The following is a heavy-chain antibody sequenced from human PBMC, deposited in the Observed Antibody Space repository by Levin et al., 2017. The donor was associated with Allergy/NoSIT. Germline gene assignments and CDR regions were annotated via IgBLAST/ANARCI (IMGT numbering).Heavy chain of an antibody. Sequence: GESLKISCAASGFTFSDYYMSWIRQAPGKGLEWVSYISSSGSTIYYADSVKGRFTISRDNAKNSLYLQMNSLRAEDTAVYYCARDSWDAFDIWGQGTMVTVSS. CDR3: ARDSWDAFDI. CDR2: ISSSGSTI. J-gene: IGHJ3*02. V-gene: IGHV3-11*01. CDR1: GFTFSDYY.